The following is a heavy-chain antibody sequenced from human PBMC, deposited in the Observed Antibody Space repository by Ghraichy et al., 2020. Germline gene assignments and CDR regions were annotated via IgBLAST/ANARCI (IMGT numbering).Heavy chain of an antibody. CDR1: GGSFSGFY. CDR3: VSGGDCGGDCVLRQ. J-gene: IGHJ4*02. Sequence: GSLRLSCAVYGGSFSGFYWTWIRQPPGEGLEWIGEITHDGRTNYNPSLKSRVTISVDTSQNHFSLKLTSVTAADSAFYYCVSGGDCGGDCVLRQWGQGTLVTVSS. V-gene: IGHV4-34*01. D-gene: IGHD2-21*02. CDR2: ITHDGRT.